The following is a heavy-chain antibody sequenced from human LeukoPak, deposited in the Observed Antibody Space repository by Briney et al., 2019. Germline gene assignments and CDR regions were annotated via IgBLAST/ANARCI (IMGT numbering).Heavy chain of an antibody. J-gene: IGHJ4*02. CDR1: GFTFSSYA. V-gene: IGHV3-23*01. D-gene: IGHD3-22*01. Sequence: GGSLRLSCAASGFTFSSYAMSWVRQAPGKGLEWVSAISGSGGSTYYADSVKGRFTISRDNSKNTLYLQMNSLRAEDTAVYYCAIALGYYYDSSGYYGDYWGQGTLVTVSS. CDR2: ISGSGGST. CDR3: AIALGYYYDSSGYYGDY.